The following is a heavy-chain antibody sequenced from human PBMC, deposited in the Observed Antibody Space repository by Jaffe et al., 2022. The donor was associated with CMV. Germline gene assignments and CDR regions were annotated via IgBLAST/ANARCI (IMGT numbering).Heavy chain of an antibody. V-gene: IGHV3-64D*06. J-gene: IGHJ4*02. CDR2: ISSNGGST. CDR3: VKGRYSSGWGLFDY. CDR1: GFTFSSYA. Sequence: EVQLVESGGGLVQPGGSLRLSCSASGFTFSSYAMHWVRQAPGKGLEYVSAISSNGGSTYYADSVKGRFTISRDNSKNTLYLQMSSLRAEDTAVYYCVKGRYSSGWGLFDYWGQGTLVTVSS. D-gene: IGHD6-19*01.